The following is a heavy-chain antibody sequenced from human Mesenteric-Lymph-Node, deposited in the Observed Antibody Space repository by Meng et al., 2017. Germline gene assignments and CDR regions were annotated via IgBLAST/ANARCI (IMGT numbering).Heavy chain of an antibody. D-gene: IGHD6-19*01. Sequence: GGSLRPSCAASGFTVSSNYMSWVSQAPGRGREWVSAISAGGESTHYSDSVKGRFTISRDNSKNTLYMQMNSLRVEDTAIYFCAKATYTSGCDYWGQGTLVTVSS. CDR3: AKATYTSGCDY. V-gene: IGHV3-23*01. CDR1: GFTVSSNY. J-gene: IGHJ4*02. CDR2: ISAGGEST.